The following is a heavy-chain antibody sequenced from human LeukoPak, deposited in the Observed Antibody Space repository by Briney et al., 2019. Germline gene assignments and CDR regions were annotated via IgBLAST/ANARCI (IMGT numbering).Heavy chain of an antibody. CDR3: ARDVGDEGNY. Sequence: PGGSLRLSRAASGFTVSSNYMSWGRQAPGKGLEWVSVIYSGGSTYYADSVKGRFTISRDNSKNTLYLKMSSLRTADTAVYYCARDVGDEGNYWGQGTLVTVSS. CDR1: GFTVSSNY. CDR2: IYSGGST. D-gene: IGHD3-16*01. J-gene: IGHJ4*02. V-gene: IGHV3-53*01.